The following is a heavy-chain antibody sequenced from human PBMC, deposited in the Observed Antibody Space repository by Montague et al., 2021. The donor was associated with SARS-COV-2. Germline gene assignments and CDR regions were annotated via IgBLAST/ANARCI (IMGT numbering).Heavy chain of an antibody. CDR3: ARFGSGTLEFDL. CDR2: IRTTGHT. V-gene: IGHV4-61*02. J-gene: IGHJ4*02. Sequence: TLSLTCTASGASISTGIYYWSWIRQPAGKGLEWIGRIRTTGHTDYNSSLESRVFMSVDTSTNQFFLSLTSVTAADTAVYFCARFGSGTLEFDLWGQGTLVTVSS. D-gene: IGHD1-26*01. CDR1: GASISTGIYY.